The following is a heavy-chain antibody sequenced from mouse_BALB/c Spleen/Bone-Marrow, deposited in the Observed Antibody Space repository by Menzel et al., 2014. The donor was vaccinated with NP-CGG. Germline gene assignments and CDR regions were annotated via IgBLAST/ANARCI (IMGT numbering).Heavy chain of an antibody. J-gene: IGHJ2*01. CDR1: GFNIKDTY. Sequence: VHVKQSGAELVKPGVSVKLSCTASGFNIKDTYMHWVKQRPEQGLEWIGRIDPASDYTQFDSKFQGKATITADTSSNTAYLQLSSLTSEDTAVYYCATLTGTFDYWGQGTTLTVSS. V-gene: IGHV14-3*02. CDR3: ATLTGTFDY. D-gene: IGHD4-1*01. CDR2: IDPASDYT.